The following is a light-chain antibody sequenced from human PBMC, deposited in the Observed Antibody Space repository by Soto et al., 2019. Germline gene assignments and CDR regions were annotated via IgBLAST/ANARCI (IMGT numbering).Light chain of an antibody. CDR1: QSISSY. Sequence: DIQMTQSPFSLSASVGDRVTITCRASQSISSYLNWYQQKPGRAPKLLIYAASILQSGVPTRFSGSGSGTDFTLTSSSLHPEDFATYYCQQSYSYFRTFGQGTKVEI. CDR2: AAS. V-gene: IGKV1-39*01. CDR3: QQSYSYFRT. J-gene: IGKJ1*01.